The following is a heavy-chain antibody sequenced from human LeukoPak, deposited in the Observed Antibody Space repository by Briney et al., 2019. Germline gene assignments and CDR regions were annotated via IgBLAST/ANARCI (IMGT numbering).Heavy chain of an antibody. Sequence: GASVKVSCKVSGYTLTELSMHWVRQAPGKGLEWMGGFDPEDGETIYAQKFQGRVTMTEDTSTDTAYMELSSLRSEDTAVYYCARGYSRSRYEDAFDIWGQGTMVTVSS. CDR3: ARGYSRSRYEDAFDI. CDR1: GYTLTELS. CDR2: FDPEDGET. J-gene: IGHJ3*02. D-gene: IGHD6-13*01. V-gene: IGHV1-24*01.